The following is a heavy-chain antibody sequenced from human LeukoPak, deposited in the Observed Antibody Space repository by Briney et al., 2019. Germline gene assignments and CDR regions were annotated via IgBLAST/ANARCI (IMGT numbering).Heavy chain of an antibody. Sequence: GGSLRLSCAASGFTFSRYGMNWVRQAPGKGLEWVSAISGRGGSSTYYGDSVKGRFTISRDNSKNTLYLQMNSLRAEDTAVYYCARAGGKYYDFWSGYVYFDYWGQGTLVTVSS. J-gene: IGHJ4*02. CDR1: GFTFSRYG. D-gene: IGHD3-3*01. CDR2: ISGRGGSST. V-gene: IGHV3-23*01. CDR3: ARAGGKYYDFWSGYVYFDY.